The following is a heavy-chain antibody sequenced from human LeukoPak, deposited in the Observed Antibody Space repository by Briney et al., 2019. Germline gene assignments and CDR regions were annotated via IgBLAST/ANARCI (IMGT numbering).Heavy chain of an antibody. J-gene: IGHJ6*02. CDR1: GFNVSTYS. CDR2: ISSNGGSK. CDR3: ARSSSHSGTVILSFNGMDV. V-gene: IGHV3-64*02. D-gene: IGHD3-10*01. Sequence: GGSLRLSCAASGFNVSTYSLHWVRQAPGKGLEYVSGISSNGGSKYFVDSVKGRFSISKDSSQKMLYLQMGSLRTEDMAVYYCARSSSHSGTVILSFNGMDVWGQGTTVTV.